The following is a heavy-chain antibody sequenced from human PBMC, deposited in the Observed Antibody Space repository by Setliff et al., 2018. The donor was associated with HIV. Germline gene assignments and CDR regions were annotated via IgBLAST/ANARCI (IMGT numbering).Heavy chain of an antibody. Sequence: SVKVSCKASGGTFRTYAITWVRQAPGQGLEWMGGIIPMIGTPNYAQSFQGRVTFTADESTRTLYMEPRSRRSEDTAVYFCAKNNIYSGSYWGNYDYYYIDVWGEGTTVTVSS. V-gene: IGHV1-69*13. D-gene: IGHD1-26*01. J-gene: IGHJ6*03. CDR2: IIPMIGTP. CDR3: AKNNIYSGSYWGNYDYYYIDV. CDR1: GGTFRTYA.